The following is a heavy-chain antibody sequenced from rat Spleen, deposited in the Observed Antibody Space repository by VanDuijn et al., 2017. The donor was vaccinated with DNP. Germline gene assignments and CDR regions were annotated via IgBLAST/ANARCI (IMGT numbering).Heavy chain of an antibody. J-gene: IGHJ4*01. CDR3: ATHRPYYDSSFTHYAMDA. CDR1: GFTFSDYN. V-gene: IGHV5S10*01. Sequence: EVQLVESGGGVVQPGGSLKLSCAASGFTFSDYNMAWVRQAPKKGLEWVATIIYDGSRTYYRNSVKGRFTISRDNAKSTLYLRMDSLRSEDTATYYCATHRPYYDSSFTHYAMDAWGQGTSVTVSS. CDR2: IIYDGSRT. D-gene: IGHD1-2*01.